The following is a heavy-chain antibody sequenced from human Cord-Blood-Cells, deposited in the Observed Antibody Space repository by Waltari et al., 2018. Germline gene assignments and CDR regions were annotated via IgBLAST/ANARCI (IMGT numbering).Heavy chain of an antibody. Sequence: QVQLVQSGAEVKKPGSSVKVSCKASGGTFSSYAISWVRQAPGQGLEWMGGIIPILGAANNAHEFEGRVTITADESTSTAYMELSSLRSEDTAVYYCARAPRGSSSYYYYGMDVWGQGTTVTVSS. V-gene: IGHV1-69*01. J-gene: IGHJ6*02. CDR3: ARAPRGSSSYYYYGMDV. CDR2: IIPILGAA. D-gene: IGHD6-13*01. CDR1: GGTFSSYA.